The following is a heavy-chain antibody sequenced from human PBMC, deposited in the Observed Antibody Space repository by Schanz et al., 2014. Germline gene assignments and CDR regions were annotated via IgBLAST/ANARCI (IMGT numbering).Heavy chain of an antibody. Sequence: QLQLQESGPGLVKPSETLSLTCTVSGGSISRSSQYWAWIRQPPGKGLEWIGSIYYGGSTYYAPSLPGRVPIFVDTPHNQSALKRPSVTAADTAVYYCARQWENLVVIPATEGFDPWGQGTLVTVSS. CDR3: ARQWENLVVIPATEGFDP. V-gene: IGHV4-39*01. D-gene: IGHD2-2*01. CDR2: IYYGGST. J-gene: IGHJ5*02. CDR1: GGSISRSSQY.